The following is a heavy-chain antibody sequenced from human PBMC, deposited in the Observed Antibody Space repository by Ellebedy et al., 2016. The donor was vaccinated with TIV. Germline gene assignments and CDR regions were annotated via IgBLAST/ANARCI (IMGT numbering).Heavy chain of an antibody. D-gene: IGHD4-17*01. CDR1: GGSISGYY. J-gene: IGHJ4*02. CDR2: IYSSGRT. V-gene: IGHV4-59*01. Sequence: MPSETLSLTCTVSGGSISGYYWTWFRQPPGKGLEWLGYIYSSGRTDYKHSLKSRMAISVDTSRNQISLKLSSVTAADTAVYYCSAAYGRVTPAYWGQGTLVTVSS. CDR3: SAAYGRVTPAY.